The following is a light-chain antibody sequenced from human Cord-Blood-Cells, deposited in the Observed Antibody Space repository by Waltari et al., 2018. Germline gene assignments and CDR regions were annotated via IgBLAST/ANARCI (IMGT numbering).Light chain of an antibody. V-gene: IGLV2-8*01. CDR3: SSYAGSNNLV. J-gene: IGLJ2*01. CDR2: EVS. CDR1: SSDAVCYNY. Sequence: QSALTQPPSASGSPGQSVTISCPGTSSDAVCYNYVPWYQQHPGKAPKLMISEVSKRPSGVPDRFSGYKSGNTASLTVSGLQAEDEADYYCSSYAGSNNLVFGGGTKLTVL.